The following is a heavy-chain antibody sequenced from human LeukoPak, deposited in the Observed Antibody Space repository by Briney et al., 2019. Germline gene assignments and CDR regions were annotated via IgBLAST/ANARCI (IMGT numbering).Heavy chain of an antibody. CDR1: GFSFNIYA. Sequence: GGSLRLSCAASGFSFNIYAMGWVRQAPEKGLEWVSYISVTTRTIHYADSVKGRFTISRDNAKNSLYLQMNSLRAEDTAVYYCARVSPNTVTTLQYFDYWGQGTLVTVSS. CDR2: ISVTTRTI. D-gene: IGHD4-17*01. CDR3: ARVSPNTVTTLQYFDY. V-gene: IGHV3-48*01. J-gene: IGHJ4*02.